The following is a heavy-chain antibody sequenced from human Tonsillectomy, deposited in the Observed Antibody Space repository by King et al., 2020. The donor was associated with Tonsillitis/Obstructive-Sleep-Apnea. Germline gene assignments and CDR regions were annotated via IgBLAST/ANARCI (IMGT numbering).Heavy chain of an antibody. J-gene: IGHJ4*02. CDR3: AREYCTNGVCYNSFDY. Sequence: VQLQESGPGLVKPSETLSLTCTVSGGSISSYYWSWIRQPPGKGLEWIGYIYYSGSTNYNPSLKSRVTISVDTSKNQFSLKLSSVTAADTAVYYCAREYCTNGVCYNSFDYWGQGTLVTVSS. D-gene: IGHD2-8*01. V-gene: IGHV4-59*01. CDR2: IYYSGST. CDR1: GGSISSYY.